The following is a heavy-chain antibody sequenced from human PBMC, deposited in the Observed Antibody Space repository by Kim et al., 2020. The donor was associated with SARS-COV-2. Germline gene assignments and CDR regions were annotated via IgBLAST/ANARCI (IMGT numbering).Heavy chain of an antibody. J-gene: IGHJ6*02. CDR2: IKSKTDGGTT. CDR3: TTSGVYYYYGMDV. V-gene: IGHV3-15*01. Sequence: GGSLRLSCAASGFTFSNAWMSWVRQAPGKGLEWVGRIKSKTDGGTTDYAAPVKGRFTISRDDSKNTLYLQMNSLKTEDTAVYYCTTSGVYYYYGMDVWGQGTTVTVSS. CDR1: GFTFSNAW. D-gene: IGHD3-10*01.